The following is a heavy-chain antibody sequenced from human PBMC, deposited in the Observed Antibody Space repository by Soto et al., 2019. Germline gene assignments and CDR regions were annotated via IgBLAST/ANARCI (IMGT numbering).Heavy chain of an antibody. CDR2: ISGSGGST. Sequence: PGGSLRLSCAASGFTFSSYAMSWVRQAPGKGLEWVSAISGSGGSTYYADSVKGRFTISRDNSKNTLYLQMNSLRAEDTAVYYCAKILVIYYYGSENYGMDVWGQGTTVTVSS. CDR3: AKILVIYYYGSENYGMDV. V-gene: IGHV3-23*01. J-gene: IGHJ6*02. CDR1: GFTFSSYA. D-gene: IGHD3-10*01.